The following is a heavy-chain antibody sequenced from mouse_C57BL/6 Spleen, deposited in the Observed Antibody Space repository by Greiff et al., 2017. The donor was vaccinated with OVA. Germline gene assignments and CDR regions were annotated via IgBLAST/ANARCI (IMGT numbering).Heavy chain of an antibody. Sequence: QVQLQQPGAELVRPGSSVKLSCKASGYTFTSYWMDWVKQRPGQGLEWIGNIYPSDSETHYNQKFKDKATLTVDKSSSTAYMQLSSRTSEDSAVYYCARKEKYYGSSYGDYAMDYWGQGTSVTVSS. V-gene: IGHV1-61*01. CDR2: IYPSDSET. J-gene: IGHJ4*01. D-gene: IGHD1-1*01. CDR1: GYTFTSYW. CDR3: ARKEKYYGSSYGDYAMDY.